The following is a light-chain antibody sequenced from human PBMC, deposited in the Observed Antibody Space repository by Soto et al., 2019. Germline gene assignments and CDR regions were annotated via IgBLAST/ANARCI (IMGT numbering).Light chain of an antibody. CDR2: DVS. Sequence: QSALTQPRSVSGSPGQSVTISCTGTSSDVGGYNYVSWYQQHPGKAPKLMIYDVSKRPSGVPDRFPGSKSGNTASLTISGRQDEDEADYYCCSYAGSYTYVFGTGTKLTVL. CDR3: CSYAGSYTYV. CDR1: SSDVGGYNY. J-gene: IGLJ1*01. V-gene: IGLV2-11*01.